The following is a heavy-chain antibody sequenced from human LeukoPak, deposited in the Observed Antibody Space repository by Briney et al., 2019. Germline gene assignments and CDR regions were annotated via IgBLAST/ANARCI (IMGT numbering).Heavy chain of an antibody. D-gene: IGHD3-22*01. Sequence: SQTLSLTCTVSGGSISSGDYYWSWIRQPPGKGLEWIGYIYYSGSTYYNPSLKSGVTISVDTSKNQFSLKLSSVTAADTAVYYCANVALYYSDSSGYYYAYDVVYLCHSTLVT. CDR2: IYYSGST. CDR3: ANVALYYSDSSGYYYAYDVVY. V-gene: IGHV4-30-4*08. CDR1: GGSISSGDYY. J-gene: IGHJ4*01.